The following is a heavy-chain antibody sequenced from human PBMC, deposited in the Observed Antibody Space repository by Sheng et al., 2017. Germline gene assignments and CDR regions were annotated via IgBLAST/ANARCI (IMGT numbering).Heavy chain of an antibody. J-gene: IGHJ4*02. CDR2: IRSKAYGGTT. D-gene: IGHD1-26*01. CDR3: TSGSYY. Sequence: EVQLVESGGGLVQPGRSLRLSCTASGFTFGDYAMSWVRQAPGKGLEWVGFIRSKAYGGTTEYAASVKGRFTISRDDSKSIAYLQMNSLKTEDTAVYYCTSGSYYWGQGTLVTVSS. CDR1: GFTFGDYA. V-gene: IGHV3-49*04.